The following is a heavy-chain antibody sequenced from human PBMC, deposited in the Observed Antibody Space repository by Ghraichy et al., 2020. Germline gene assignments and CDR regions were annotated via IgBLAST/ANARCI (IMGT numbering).Heavy chain of an antibody. J-gene: IGHJ4*02. CDR2: INPNSDNT. Sequence: ASVKVSCKASGYSFRGYYLHWVRQAPGQGLEWMGWINPNSDNTKYAQKFQGRATMTRDTSISTAYMALSSLRFDDTATYYCVREASPTFDYWGQGTLLTVSS. V-gene: IGHV1-2*02. CDR1: GYSFRGYY. CDR3: VREASPTFDY.